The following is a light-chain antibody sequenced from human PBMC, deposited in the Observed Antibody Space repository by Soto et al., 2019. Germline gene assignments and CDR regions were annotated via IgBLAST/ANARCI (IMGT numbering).Light chain of an antibody. CDR1: QSVSSS. J-gene: IGKJ2*01. V-gene: IGKV3-11*01. CDR2: DAS. CDR3: QQRSNWYT. Sequence: EIVLTQSSASLSLSPGERATLSYRASQSVSSSLAWYQQKPGQAPRLLIYDASNRATGIPARFSGGGSGTDFTLTISSLEPEDFAVYYCQQRSNWYTFGQGTKLEIK.